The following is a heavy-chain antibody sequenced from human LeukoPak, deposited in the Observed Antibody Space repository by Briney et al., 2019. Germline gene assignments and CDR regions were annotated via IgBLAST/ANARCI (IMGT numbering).Heavy chain of an antibody. CDR2: IYYSGSP. CDR3: ATWRTAKTGFDY. CDR1: GGSISNNNYY. D-gene: IGHD1-1*01. V-gene: IGHV4-39*01. Sequence: SETLSLTCTVSGGSISNNNYYWAWIRQPPGKGLACIGSIYYSGSPYYNPSLKSRVTITVDTSKNQFSLRLSSVTAADTAVYYCATWRTAKTGFDYWGQGTLVTVSS. J-gene: IGHJ4*02.